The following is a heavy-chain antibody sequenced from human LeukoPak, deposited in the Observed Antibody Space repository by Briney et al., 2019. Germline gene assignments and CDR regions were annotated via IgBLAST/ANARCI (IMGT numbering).Heavy chain of an antibody. Sequence: GGSLRLSCAASGFTFSSYSMNRVRQAPGKGLEWVSSISSSSSYIYYADSVKGRFTISRDNAKNSLYLQMNSLRAEDTAVYYCARDSTAEYYYDSSGYYFIDYWGQGTLVTVSS. CDR1: GFTFSSYS. J-gene: IGHJ4*02. V-gene: IGHV3-21*01. CDR2: ISSSSSYI. D-gene: IGHD3-22*01. CDR3: ARDSTAEYYYDSSGYYFIDY.